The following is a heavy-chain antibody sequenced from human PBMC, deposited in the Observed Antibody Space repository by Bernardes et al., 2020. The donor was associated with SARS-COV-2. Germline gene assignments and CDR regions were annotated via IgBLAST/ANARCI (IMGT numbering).Heavy chain of an antibody. D-gene: IGHD5-18*01. CDR2: INSDGSSR. CDR3: ARRSPDAAMGLYY. J-gene: IGHJ4*02. Sequence: GGSLRLSCAASGFTFSSYWMHWVRQAAGKGLVWVSRINSDGSSRSYADSVKGRFTISRDNAKNTLYLQMNSLRAEDTAVYYCARRSPDAAMGLYYWGQGTLVTVSS. V-gene: IGHV3-74*01. CDR1: GFTFSSYW.